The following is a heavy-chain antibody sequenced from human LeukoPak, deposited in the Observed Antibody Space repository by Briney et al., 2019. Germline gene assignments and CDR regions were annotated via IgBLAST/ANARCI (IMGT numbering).Heavy chain of an antibody. CDR1: GGSISSSSYY. Sequence: SGTLSLTCTVSGGSISSSSYYWGWIRQPPGKGLEWIGSIYYSGSTYYNPSLKSRVTISVDTSKNQFSLKLSSVTAADTAVYYCARPFSYSSGWYYFDYWGQGTLVTASS. CDR2: IYYSGST. J-gene: IGHJ4*02. D-gene: IGHD6-19*01. CDR3: ARPFSYSSGWYYFDY. V-gene: IGHV4-39*01.